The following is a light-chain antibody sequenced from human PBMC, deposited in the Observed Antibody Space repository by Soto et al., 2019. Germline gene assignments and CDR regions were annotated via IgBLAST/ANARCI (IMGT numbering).Light chain of an antibody. V-gene: IGKV3-20*01. J-gene: IGKJ1*01. Sequence: EIVLTQSPGTLSLSPGERATLSCRASQSVISEYLAWYQQKPGQGPRPLIFGSSNRATGIPDRFSGSGSGTEFTLTISRLEPEDFAVYYCQQYASQPRTFGQGTKVEIK. CDR3: QQYASQPRT. CDR1: QSVISEY. CDR2: GSS.